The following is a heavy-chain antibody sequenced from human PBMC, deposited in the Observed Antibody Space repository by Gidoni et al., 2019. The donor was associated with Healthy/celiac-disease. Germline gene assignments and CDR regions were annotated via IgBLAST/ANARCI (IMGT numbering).Heavy chain of an antibody. D-gene: IGHD2-21*02. CDR1: GGSISRATDY. V-gene: IGHV4-61*02. CDR3: ARLAYCGGDCLWFDF. Sequence: QVQLQESGPGLVKPSETLSLTCTVSGGSISRATDYWSWLRPPAGKGMEWIGRIYSTGSTNYNPSLKSRVTISVDTSKNQFSLKLSSVTAADTAVYYCARLAYCGGDCLWFDFWGQGTLVTVSS. J-gene: IGHJ4*02. CDR2: IYSTGST.